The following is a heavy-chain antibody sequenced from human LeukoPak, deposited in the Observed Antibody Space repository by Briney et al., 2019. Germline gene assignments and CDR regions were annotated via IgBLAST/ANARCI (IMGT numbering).Heavy chain of an antibody. Sequence: GSLRLSCAASGFTFNNYAMSWVRQTPGKGLEWIGSIYEDRSTYYISSLKSRLTISVDTSKNHFSLKLNSVTAADTAVYFCARHRFGYFTPFNNWGQGRLVTVSS. J-gene: IGHJ4*02. CDR3: ARHRFGYFTPFNN. CDR2: IYEDRST. V-gene: IGHV4-38-2*01. CDR1: GFTFNNYA. D-gene: IGHD3-3*01.